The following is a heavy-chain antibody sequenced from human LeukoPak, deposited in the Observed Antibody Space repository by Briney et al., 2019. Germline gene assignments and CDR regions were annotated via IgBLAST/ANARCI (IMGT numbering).Heavy chain of an antibody. CDR3: ASSGIAAAGPGDY. CDR1: GGSLSNYY. D-gene: IGHD6-13*01. V-gene: IGHV4-4*07. CDR2: IYTSGST. J-gene: IGHJ4*02. Sequence: SETLSLTCTVSGGSLSNYYWSWIRQPAGKGLEWIGRIYTSGSTNYNPSLKSRVTMSVDTSKNQFSLKLSSVTAADTAVYYCASSGIAAAGPGDYWGQGTLVTVSS.